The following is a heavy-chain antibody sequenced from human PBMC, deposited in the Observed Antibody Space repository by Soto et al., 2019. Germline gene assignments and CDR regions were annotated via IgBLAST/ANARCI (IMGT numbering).Heavy chain of an antibody. CDR3: ATSYGSGYRAFDY. J-gene: IGHJ4*02. D-gene: IGHD3-10*01. CDR2: VNPILSMS. V-gene: IGHV1-69*04. Sequence: QVQLVQSGAEVKRPGSSVKVSCKASGDTFSFYSINWVRQAPGLGLEWMGRVNPILSMSNYAQRFQGRVTMTADKSTSTAYMALSGMRSEDTAMYYCATSYGSGYRAFDYWGQGALVNVSS. CDR1: GDTFSFYS.